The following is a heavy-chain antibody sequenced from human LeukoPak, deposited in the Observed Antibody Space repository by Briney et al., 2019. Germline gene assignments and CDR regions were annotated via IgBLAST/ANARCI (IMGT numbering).Heavy chain of an antibody. V-gene: IGHV3-21*01. CDR3: ARDDGNSVSAFDI. Sequence: GGSLRLSCAASGFTFSNYNMNWVRQAPGKGLEWVSFISGSSEYIYYADSVKGRFTISRDNAKNSLYLQMNSLRAEDTAVYYCARDDGNSVSAFDIWGQGTMVTVSS. CDR1: GFTFSNYN. CDR2: ISGSSEYI. D-gene: IGHD4-23*01. J-gene: IGHJ3*02.